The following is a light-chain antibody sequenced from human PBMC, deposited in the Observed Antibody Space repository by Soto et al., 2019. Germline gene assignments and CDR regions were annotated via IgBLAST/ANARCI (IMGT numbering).Light chain of an antibody. J-gene: IGLJ2*01. CDR3: QSYDSSLSVVV. CDR1: SSNIGAGYD. CDR2: GDT. V-gene: IGLV1-40*01. Sequence: QSALTQPPSVSGAPGQRVIISCTGSSSNIGAGYDVKWYQQLPGTAPKLLIYGDTNRPSGVPDRFSGSKSGTSASLAITGLQTEDEADYYCQSYDSSLSVVVFGGGTQLTVL.